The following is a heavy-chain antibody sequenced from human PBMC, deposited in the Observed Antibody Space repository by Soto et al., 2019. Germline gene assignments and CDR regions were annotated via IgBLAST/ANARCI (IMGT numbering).Heavy chain of an antibody. CDR1: GFTVSSNY. Sequence: PGVPLRVSYAAAGFTVSSNYMSWVRQAPGKGLEWVSVIYSGGSTYYADSVKGRFTISRDNSKNTLYLQMNSLRAEDTAVYYCARDGYPHGGYYYGMDVWGQGTTVTVSS. CDR2: IYSGGST. J-gene: IGHJ6*02. V-gene: IGHV3-53*01. D-gene: IGHD3-22*01. CDR3: ARDGYPHGGYYYGMDV.